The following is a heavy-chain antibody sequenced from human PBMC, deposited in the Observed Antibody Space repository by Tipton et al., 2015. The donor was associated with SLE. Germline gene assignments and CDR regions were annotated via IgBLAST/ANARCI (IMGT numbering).Heavy chain of an antibody. CDR2: LYYSGST. Sequence: TLSLTCTVSGDSISNSPYYWSWIRLPPGKGLEWIGYLYYSGSTKYNPSLKSRVTISVDMSKNQFSLKLSSVTAADTAVYHCARGGNSYNWPIDYWGQGTLVTVSS. J-gene: IGHJ4*02. CDR1: GDSISNSPYY. D-gene: IGHD1-1*01. CDR3: ARGGNSYNWPIDY. V-gene: IGHV4-61*01.